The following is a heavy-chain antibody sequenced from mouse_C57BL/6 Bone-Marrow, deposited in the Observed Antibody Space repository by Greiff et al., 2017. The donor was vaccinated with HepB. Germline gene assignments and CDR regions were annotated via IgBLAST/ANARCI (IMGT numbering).Heavy chain of an antibody. CDR2: ISYSGST. D-gene: IGHD1-1*01. CDR1: GYSITSDY. V-gene: IGHV3-8*01. Sequence: EVQLQESGPGLAKPSQTLSLTCSVTGYSITSDYWNWIRKFPGNKLEYMGYISYSGSTYYNPSLKSRISITRNTSTNQYYLQLNSVTTEDKATDYCARWATTVVGGWYFDVWGTGTTVTVSS. J-gene: IGHJ1*03. CDR3: ARWATTVVGGWYFDV.